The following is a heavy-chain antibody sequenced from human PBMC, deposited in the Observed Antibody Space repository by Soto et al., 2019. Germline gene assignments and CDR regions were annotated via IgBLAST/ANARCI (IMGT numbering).Heavy chain of an antibody. CDR3: ARGCSGGSCYYHFDY. V-gene: IGHV1-18*04. J-gene: IGHJ4*02. CDR2: ISAYDGST. Sequence: QVQLVQSGAEVKKPGASVKVSCKASGYTFSNYGFSWVRQAPGQGLEWLGWISAYDGSTKFAQKVQDRVTLTTDTSTRTAYMELMSLRSDDTAVYYCARGCSGGSCYYHFDYWGQGTLVTVSS. CDR1: GYTFSNYG. D-gene: IGHD2-15*01.